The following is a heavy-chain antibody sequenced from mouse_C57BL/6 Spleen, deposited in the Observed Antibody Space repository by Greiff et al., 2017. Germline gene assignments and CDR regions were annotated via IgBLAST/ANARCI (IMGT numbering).Heavy chain of an antibody. Sequence: VQRVESGAELVRPGASVTLSCKASGYTFTDYEMHWVKQTPVHGLEWIGAIDPETGGTAYNQKFKGKAILTADKSSSTAYMELRSLTSEDSAVYYCTNDGGFAYWGQGTLVTVSA. CDR2: IDPETGGT. J-gene: IGHJ3*01. CDR1: GYTFTDYE. D-gene: IGHD2-12*01. CDR3: TNDGGFAY. V-gene: IGHV1-15*01.